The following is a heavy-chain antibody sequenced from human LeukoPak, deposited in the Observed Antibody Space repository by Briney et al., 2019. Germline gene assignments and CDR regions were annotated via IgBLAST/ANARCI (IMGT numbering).Heavy chain of an antibody. CDR2: ISRSGATI. V-gene: IGHV3-48*03. Sequence: QPGGSLRLSCAASGFTFSSYAMHWVRQAPGKGPEWISYISRSGATIYYADSVKGRFTISRDNAKNSLYLQMSSLGAEDTAIYYCSRDRSGGDIYFDYWGQGTLVTVSS. J-gene: IGHJ4*02. CDR3: SRDRSGGDIYFDY. CDR1: GFTFSSYA. D-gene: IGHD2-21*02.